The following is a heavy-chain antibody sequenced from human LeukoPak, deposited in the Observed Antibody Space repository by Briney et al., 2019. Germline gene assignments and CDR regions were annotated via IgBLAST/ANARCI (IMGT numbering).Heavy chain of an antibody. D-gene: IGHD2-2*01. CDR1: GFTFSSYA. Sequence: PGRSLRLSCAASGFTFSSYAMHWVRQAPGKGLEWVAVISYDGSNKYYADSVKGRFTISRDNSKNTLYLQMNGLRAEDTAVYYCARAPFSYCSSTSCYLDYWGQGTLVTVSS. CDR3: ARAPFSYCSSTSCYLDY. J-gene: IGHJ4*02. CDR2: ISYDGSNK. V-gene: IGHV3-30-3*01.